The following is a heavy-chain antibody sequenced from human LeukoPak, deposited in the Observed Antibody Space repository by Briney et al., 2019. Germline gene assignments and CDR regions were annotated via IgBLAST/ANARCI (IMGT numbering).Heavy chain of an antibody. D-gene: IGHD5-12*01. Sequence: PGGSLRLSCAASGFAFSTYWIHWVRQAPGKGLVWVSRIDSDGLSTIYADSVKGRFTISRDNAKNTLYLQMNSLRAEDTAFYYCAKDISESRGYNYGGFDYWGQGTLVTVSS. J-gene: IGHJ4*02. CDR1: GFAFSTYW. CDR3: AKDISESRGYNYGGFDY. CDR2: IDSDGLST. V-gene: IGHV3-74*01.